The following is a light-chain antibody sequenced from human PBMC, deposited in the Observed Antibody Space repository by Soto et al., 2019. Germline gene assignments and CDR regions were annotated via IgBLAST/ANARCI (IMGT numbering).Light chain of an antibody. CDR2: DAS. Sequence: DIPMTQSPSSLSASVGDRVTITCQASQDISNYLNWYQQKPGKAPKLLIYDASNLETGVPSRFSGSGSGTDFTFTISSLQPEDTATYYCQQYDTLLTFGGGTKVEIK. J-gene: IGKJ4*01. V-gene: IGKV1-33*01. CDR1: QDISNY. CDR3: QQYDTLLT.